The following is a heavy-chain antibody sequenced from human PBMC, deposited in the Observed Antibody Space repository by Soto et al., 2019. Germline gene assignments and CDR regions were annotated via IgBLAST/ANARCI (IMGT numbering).Heavy chain of an antibody. D-gene: IGHD2-2*01. CDR2: IWYDGSNK. CDR3: ARDLWDIVVGYGMDV. Sequence: QVQLVESGGGVAQPGRSLRLSCAASGFTFSSYGMHWVRQAPGKGLERVAVIWYDGSNKYHADFVKGRFTISKENSKNTLYQQMISRRVEDTAVYYCARDLWDIVVGYGMDVWGQGTTVTVTS. V-gene: IGHV3-33*01. J-gene: IGHJ6*02. CDR1: GFTFSSYG.